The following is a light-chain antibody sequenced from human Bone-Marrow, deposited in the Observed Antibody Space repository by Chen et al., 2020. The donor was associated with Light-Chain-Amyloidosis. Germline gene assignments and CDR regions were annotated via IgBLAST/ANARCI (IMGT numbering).Light chain of an antibody. Sequence: SYELTQPPSLSVSPGQTARITCSGDDLPTKYAYWYQQKPGKAPVLVIHRDTERPSGISERFSGSSSGTTATLTISGVQAEDEADYHCQSADSSGTYEVIFGGGTKLTVL. V-gene: IGLV3-25*03. J-gene: IGLJ2*01. CDR2: RDT. CDR3: QSADSSGTYEVI. CDR1: DLPTKY.